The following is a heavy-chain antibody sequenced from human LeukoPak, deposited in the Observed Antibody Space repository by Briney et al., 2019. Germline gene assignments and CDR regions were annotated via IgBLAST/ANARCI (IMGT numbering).Heavy chain of an antibody. CDR2: IYSSGST. CDR3: TRSDGYGLVGI. Sequence: PSETLSLTCSVSGVSISSGSNYWGWIRQPPGKTQEWIGSIYSSGSTYYNSSLKSRVIILIDTSKNHFSLPLSSVTAADTAVYYCTRSDGYGLVGIWGQGTMVTVSS. CDR1: GVSISSGSNY. D-gene: IGHD3-10*01. V-gene: IGHV4-39*07. J-gene: IGHJ3*01.